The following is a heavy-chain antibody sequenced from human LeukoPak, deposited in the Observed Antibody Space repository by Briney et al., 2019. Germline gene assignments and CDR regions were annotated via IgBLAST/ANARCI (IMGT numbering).Heavy chain of an antibody. CDR2: ISAYNGNT. Sequence: ASVKVSCKASGYTFTSYGISWVRQAPGQGLEWMGWISAYNGNTNYAQKLQGRVTMTTDTSTSTAYMELRSLRSDDTAVYYCARDLEDSIAAALYYYYYMDVWGKGTTVTVSS. CDR1: GYTFTSYG. V-gene: IGHV1-18*01. D-gene: IGHD6-13*01. J-gene: IGHJ6*03. CDR3: ARDLEDSIAAALYYYYYMDV.